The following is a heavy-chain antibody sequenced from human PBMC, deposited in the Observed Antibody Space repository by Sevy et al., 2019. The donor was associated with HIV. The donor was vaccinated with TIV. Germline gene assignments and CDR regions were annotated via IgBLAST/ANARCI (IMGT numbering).Heavy chain of an antibody. CDR2: INPNSGGT. Sequence: ASVKVSCKASRYTFTGYYMHWVRQAPGQGLEWMGWINPNSGGTNYAQKFQGRVTMTRDTSISTAYMELSRLRSDDTAVYYCARGLSPVTRFDYWGQGTLVTVSS. V-gene: IGHV1-2*02. CDR3: ARGLSPVTRFDY. D-gene: IGHD4-17*01. CDR1: RYTFTGYY. J-gene: IGHJ4*02.